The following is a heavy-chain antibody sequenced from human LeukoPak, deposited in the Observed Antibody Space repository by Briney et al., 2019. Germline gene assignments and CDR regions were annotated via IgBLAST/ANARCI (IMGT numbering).Heavy chain of an antibody. CDR3: ARGVSSSATFDY. V-gene: IGHV4-59*12. J-gene: IGHJ4*02. CDR1: GGSITSYY. Sequence: SETLSLTCTVSGGSITSYYWSWIRQPPGKGLECIGYISYSGSTNYNPSLTSRVTISADTSKNQFSLKLSSVTAADTAVYYCARGVSSSATFDYWGQGTLVTVSS. D-gene: IGHD6-6*01. CDR2: ISYSGST.